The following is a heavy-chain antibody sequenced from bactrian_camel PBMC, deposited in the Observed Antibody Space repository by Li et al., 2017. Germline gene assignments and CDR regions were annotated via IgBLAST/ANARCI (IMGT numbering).Heavy chain of an antibody. CDR1: GPTGRPLC. CDR2: IDARGLRQ. D-gene: IGHD2*01. V-gene: IGHV3-3*01. CDR3: AADSPAFGVGGNCPLYPLLV. Sequence: HVQLVESGGGSVQAGGSLTLSCTASGPTGRPLCMGWFRQVQGKGREGVASIDARGLRQYHGDSATRFTISQDSAKTTVYLKMTSLKPEDTAVYYCAADSPAFGVGGNCPLYPLLVFGVRGPRSPSP. J-gene: IGHJ6*01.